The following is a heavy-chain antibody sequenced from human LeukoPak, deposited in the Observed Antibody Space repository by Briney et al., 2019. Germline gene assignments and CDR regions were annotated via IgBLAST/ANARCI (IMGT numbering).Heavy chain of an antibody. CDR1: GFTFDDYA. V-gene: IGHV3-43D*03. CDR3: AKDSGWRGLQDYYYYYMDV. D-gene: IGHD5-18*01. Sequence: GGSLRLSCAASGFTFDDYAMHWVRQAPGKGLEWVPLISWDGGSTYYADSVKGRFTISRDNSKNSLYLQMNSLRAEDTALYYCAKDSGWRGLQDYYYYYMDVWGKGTTVTVSS. CDR2: ISWDGGST. J-gene: IGHJ6*03.